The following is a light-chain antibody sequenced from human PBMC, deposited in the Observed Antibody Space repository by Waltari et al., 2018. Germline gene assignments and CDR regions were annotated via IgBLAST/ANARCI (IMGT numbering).Light chain of an antibody. V-gene: IGKV3-20*01. CDR1: QYGSGRY. Sequence: EIVLTQSPDTLSLSPGEGATLSCRASQYGSGRYLSWYQQKPGQSPRLLIYGASSRAAGIPDRISGSGSGTDFTLTITRLEPEDFAVYYCQQYGTSPTTFGQGTKVEIK. CDR3: QQYGTSPTT. J-gene: IGKJ1*01. CDR2: GAS.